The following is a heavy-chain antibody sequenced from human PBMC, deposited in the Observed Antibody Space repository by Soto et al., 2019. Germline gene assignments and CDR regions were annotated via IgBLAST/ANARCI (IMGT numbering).Heavy chain of an antibody. J-gene: IGHJ5*02. CDR1: GYTFTGYY. V-gene: IGHV1-2*04. D-gene: IGHD5-12*01. Sequence: ASVKVSGKASGYTFTGYYMHWVRQAPGQGLEWMGWINPNSGGTNYAQKFQGWVTMTRDTSISTAYMELSRLRSDDTAVYYCARARKQWLRLGYWFDPWGQGTLVTVSS. CDR2: INPNSGGT. CDR3: ARARKQWLRLGYWFDP.